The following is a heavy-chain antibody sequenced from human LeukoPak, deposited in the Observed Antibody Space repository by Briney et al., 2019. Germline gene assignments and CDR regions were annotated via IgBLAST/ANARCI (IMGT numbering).Heavy chain of an antibody. CDR1: GFTVSSNY. D-gene: IGHD3-16*01. V-gene: IGHV3-53*01. CDR2: IYSGGST. CDR3: ARDVGDEGNY. Sequence: PGGSLRLSCAASGFTVSSNYMSWVRQAPGKGLEWVSVIYSGGSTYYADSVKGRFTISRDNPKNTLYLQMSSLRTADTAVYYCARDVGDEGNYWGQGTLVTVSS. J-gene: IGHJ4*02.